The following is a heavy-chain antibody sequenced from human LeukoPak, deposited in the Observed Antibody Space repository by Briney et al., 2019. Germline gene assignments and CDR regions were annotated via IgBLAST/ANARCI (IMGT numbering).Heavy chain of an antibody. D-gene: IGHD6-25*01. CDR2: IYYSGST. CDR3: ARMRLAFDI. CDR1: AFTFSNYG. Sequence: GTLRLSCAASAFTFSNYGMNWVRQPPGKGLEWIGSIYYSGSTYYNPSLKSRVTISVDTSKNQFSLKLSSVTAADTAVYYCARMRLAFDIWGQGTMVTVSS. J-gene: IGHJ3*02. V-gene: IGHV4-39*07.